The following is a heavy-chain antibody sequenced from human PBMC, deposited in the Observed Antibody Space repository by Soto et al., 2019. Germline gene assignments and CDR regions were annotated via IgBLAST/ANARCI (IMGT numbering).Heavy chain of an antibody. D-gene: IGHD3-22*01. CDR3: AREGDSSGWYNWFDP. Sequence: EVQLVESGGGLVQPGGSLRLSCAGSGFTFSSYNMNWVRQAPGKGLEWVSYISSSSTIYYADSVKGRFTISRDNAKNSLYLQMHSLRAEDTAVYYCAREGDSSGWYNWFDPWGQGTLVTVSS. V-gene: IGHV3-48*01. J-gene: IGHJ5*02. CDR2: ISSSSTI. CDR1: GFTFSSYN.